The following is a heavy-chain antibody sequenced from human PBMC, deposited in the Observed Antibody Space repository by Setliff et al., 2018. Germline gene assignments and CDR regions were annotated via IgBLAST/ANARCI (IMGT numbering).Heavy chain of an antibody. CDR3: ARICSGSGCYAGLES. CDR2: ISSSGSYI. Sequence: GGSLRLSCAASGFTFSSYSMNWVRQAPGKGLEWVSFISSSGSYIYYGDSVKGRFTISRDNSKNTLYLQMNSLRPEDTAVYYCARICSGSGCYAGLESWGQGTPVTVSS. D-gene: IGHD2-15*01. CDR1: GFTFSSYS. V-gene: IGHV3-21*01. J-gene: IGHJ4*02.